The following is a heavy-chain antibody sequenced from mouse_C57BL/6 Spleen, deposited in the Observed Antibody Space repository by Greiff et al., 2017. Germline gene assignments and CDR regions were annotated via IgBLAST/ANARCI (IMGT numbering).Heavy chain of an antibody. CDR1: GYTFTSYW. Sequence: VQLQQPGAELVRPGSSVKLSCKASGYTFTSYWMDWVKQRPGQGLEWIGNIYPSDSETHYNQKFKDKATLTVDKSSSTAYMQLSSLTSEDSAVSYCAIITTVVSSRWGQGTTLTVSS. V-gene: IGHV1-61*01. J-gene: IGHJ2*01. CDR3: AIITTVVSSR. D-gene: IGHD1-1*01. CDR2: IYPSDSET.